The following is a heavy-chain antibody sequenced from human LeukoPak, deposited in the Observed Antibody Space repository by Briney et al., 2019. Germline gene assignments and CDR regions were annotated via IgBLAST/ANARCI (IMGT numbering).Heavy chain of an antibody. CDR3: AKDSGSSLYYFDY. CDR2: ISGSGGST. Sequence: GGSLRLSCAASGFTFSSYGMSWVRQAPGKGLEWVSGISGSGGSTYYADSVKGRFTISRDNSKNTLYLQMNSLRAEGTAVYYCAKDSGSSLYYFDYWGQGTLVTVSS. J-gene: IGHJ4*02. D-gene: IGHD1-26*01. CDR1: GFTFSSYG. V-gene: IGHV3-23*01.